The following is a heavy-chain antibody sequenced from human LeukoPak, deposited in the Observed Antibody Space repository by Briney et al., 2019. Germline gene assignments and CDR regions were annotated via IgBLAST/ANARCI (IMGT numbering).Heavy chain of an antibody. CDR1: GDSIGSTTTYY. CDR3: ARALSGYGSGKGYFDS. V-gene: IGHV4-39*07. Sequence: SETLSLTCTVSGDSIGSTTTYYWGWIRQPPGKGLEWIGNVNYRGTPHYNPSLTSRLTMSLDTSTNHFSLKLTSVTAADTAIYYCARALSGYGSGKGYFDSWGQGTLVTVPS. CDR2: VNYRGTP. J-gene: IGHJ4*02. D-gene: IGHD3-10*01.